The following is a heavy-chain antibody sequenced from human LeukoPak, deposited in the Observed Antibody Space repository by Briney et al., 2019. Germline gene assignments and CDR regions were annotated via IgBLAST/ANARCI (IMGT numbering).Heavy chain of an antibody. V-gene: IGHV3-33*01. J-gene: IGHJ4*02. CDR1: GFTFSSYG. CDR3: AREEKSFDY. Sequence: GRSLRLSCAASGFTFSSYGMHRVRQAPGKGLEWVAVIWYDGSNKYYADSVKGRFTISRDNSKNTLYLQMNSLRAEDTAVYYCAREEKSFDYWGQGTLVTVSS. CDR2: IWYDGSNK.